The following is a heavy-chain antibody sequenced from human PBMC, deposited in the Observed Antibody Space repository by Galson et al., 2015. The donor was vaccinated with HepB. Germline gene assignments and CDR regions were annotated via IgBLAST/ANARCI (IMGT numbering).Heavy chain of an antibody. V-gene: IGHV3-23*01. CDR1: GFTFSTYA. CDR2: ISGSGATT. D-gene: IGHD2-21*02. CDR3: AKEPPYCGGDCYSVSDV. J-gene: IGHJ4*02. Sequence: SLRLSCAASGFTFSTYAITWVRQAPGKGLEWVLVISGSGATTFYADSVKGRFIIYRDNSKNTVYLQMNSLRADDTAIYYCAKEPPYCGGDCYSVSDVWGQGTLVTVSS.